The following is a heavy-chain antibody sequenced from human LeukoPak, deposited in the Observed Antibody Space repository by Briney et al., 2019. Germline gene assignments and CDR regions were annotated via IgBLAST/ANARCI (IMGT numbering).Heavy chain of an antibody. J-gene: IGHJ4*02. V-gene: IGHV1-69*04. D-gene: IGHD3-3*01. CDR1: GGTFSSYA. Sequence: SVKVSCKASGGTFSSYAISWVRQAPGQGLEWMGRIIPILGIANYAQKFRGRVTITADKSTSTAYMELSSLRSEDTAVYYCARERSGYYIDYWGQGTLVTISS. CDR2: IIPILGIA. CDR3: ARERSGYYIDY.